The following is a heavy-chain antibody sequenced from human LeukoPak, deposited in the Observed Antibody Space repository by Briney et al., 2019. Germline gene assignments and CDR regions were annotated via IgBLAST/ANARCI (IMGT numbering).Heavy chain of an antibody. D-gene: IGHD1-26*01. Sequence: GASVTVSCKVSGYTLTELSMHWGRQAPGQGREGMGGFDPEDGETIYAQKFQGRVTMTEDTSTDTAYMELSSLRSEDTAVYYCARSGTWEDAFDIWGQGTMVTVSS. V-gene: IGHV1-24*01. J-gene: IGHJ3*02. CDR1: GYTLTELS. CDR3: ARSGTWEDAFDI. CDR2: FDPEDGET.